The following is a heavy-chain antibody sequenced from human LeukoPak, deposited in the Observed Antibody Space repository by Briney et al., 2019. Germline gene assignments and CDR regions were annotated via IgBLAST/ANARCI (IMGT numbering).Heavy chain of an antibody. V-gene: IGHV3-21*01. D-gene: IGHD2-15*01. Sequence: PGGSLRLSCAVSGFTFSSYSMNWVRQAPGKGLEWVSSISSSSYIYYADSVKGRFTISRDNAKNSLYLQMNSLRAEDTAVYYCARDRAPYCSGGSCYPDYWGQGTLVTVSS. J-gene: IGHJ4*02. CDR3: ARDRAPYCSGGSCYPDY. CDR1: GFTFSSYS. CDR2: ISSSSYI.